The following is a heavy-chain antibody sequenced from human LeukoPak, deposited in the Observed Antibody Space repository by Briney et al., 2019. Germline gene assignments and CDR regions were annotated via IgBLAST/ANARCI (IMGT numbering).Heavy chain of an antibody. D-gene: IGHD6-13*01. V-gene: IGHV3-23*01. CDR1: GFTFSSYA. J-gene: IGHJ4*02. Sequence: PGGSLRLSCAASGFTFSSYAMSWVRQAPAKVLEWVSAISGSGGSTYYADSVKGRFTISRDNSKNTLYLQMNSLRAEDTAVYYCAKERAAAGVVYFDYWGQGTLVTVSS. CDR3: AKERAAAGVVYFDY. CDR2: ISGSGGST.